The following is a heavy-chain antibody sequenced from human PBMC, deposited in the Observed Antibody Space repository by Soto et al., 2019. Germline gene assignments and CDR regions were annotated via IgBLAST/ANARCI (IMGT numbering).Heavy chain of an antibody. V-gene: IGHV3-21*01. CDR3: ARLGNPRPLTFDP. Sequence: EVQLVESGGGLVKPGGSLRLSCAASGFTFSSYSMNWVRQAPGKGLEWVSSISSSSSYIYYADSVKGRFTISRDNAKNSLYLQMNSLRAEDTAVYYCARLGNPRPLTFDPWGQGTLVTVSS. CDR2: ISSSSSYI. J-gene: IGHJ5*02. CDR1: GFTFSSYS. D-gene: IGHD4-4*01.